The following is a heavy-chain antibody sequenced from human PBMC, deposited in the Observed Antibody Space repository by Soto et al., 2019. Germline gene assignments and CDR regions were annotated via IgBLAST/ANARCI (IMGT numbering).Heavy chain of an antibody. Sequence: EVQLVETGGDLIQPGGSLRLSCAASGVTVSSDSMTWVRQAPGKGLEWISIIYSDNNTDYADSVKGRFSISRDTSKNILYLQMNSLSAEDTAEYYCARHYSAMGVWGQGTTVTVSS. CDR3: ARHYSAMGV. V-gene: IGHV3-53*02. J-gene: IGHJ6*02. CDR2: IYSDNNT. CDR1: GVTVSSDS.